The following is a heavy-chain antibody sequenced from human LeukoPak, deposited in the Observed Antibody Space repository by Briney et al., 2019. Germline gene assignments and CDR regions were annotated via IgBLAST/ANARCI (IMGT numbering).Heavy chain of an antibody. Sequence: SETLSLTCTVSGGSISSHYWAWLRQPPGKGLEWIGWMFFTGDTNYNPSLKSRVTISVDHSKNQFSLKLTSVTAADTAVHYCAKEGNDYGANSIDYWGQGTLVTVSS. CDR1: GGSISSHY. CDR2: MFFTGDT. J-gene: IGHJ4*02. D-gene: IGHD4-23*01. V-gene: IGHV4-59*11. CDR3: AKEGNDYGANSIDY.